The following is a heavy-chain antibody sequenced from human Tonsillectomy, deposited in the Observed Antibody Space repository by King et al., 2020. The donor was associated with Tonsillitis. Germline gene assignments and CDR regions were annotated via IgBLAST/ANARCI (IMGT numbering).Heavy chain of an antibody. CDR2: IYYSGST. D-gene: IGHD3-22*01. CDR3: ARAFGDSSGYYYVYYYYGLDV. Sequence: QLQESGPGLVKPSQTLSLTCTVSGGSISSGDYYWSWIRQPPGKGLEWIGYIYYSGSTYYNPSLKSRVNILVDTSKNQFSLKLSSVTAADTAVYYCARAFGDSSGYYYVYYYYGLDVWGQGTTVTVSS. V-gene: IGHV4-30-4*01. J-gene: IGHJ6*02. CDR1: GGSISSGDYY.